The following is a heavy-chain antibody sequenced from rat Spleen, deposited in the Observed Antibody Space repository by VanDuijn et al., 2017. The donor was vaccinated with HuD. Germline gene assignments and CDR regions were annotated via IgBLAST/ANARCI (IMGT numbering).Heavy chain of an antibody. V-gene: IGHV2-45*01. CDR2: MWSGGST. J-gene: IGHJ2*01. D-gene: IGHD1-1*01. CDR1: GFSLTSYN. Sequence: QVQLKESGPGLVQPSETLSLTCTVSGFSLTSYNVHWVRQPPGKGLEWMGVMWSGGSTDYNSALKSRLSISRDTSKNQAFLKTTSLQSEDTTPYYLARASYYSAADYWCQGVMVTVSA. CDR3: ARASYYSAADY.